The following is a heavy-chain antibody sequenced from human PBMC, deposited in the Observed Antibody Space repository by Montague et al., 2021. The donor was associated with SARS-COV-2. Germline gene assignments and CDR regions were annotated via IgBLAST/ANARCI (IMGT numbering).Heavy chain of an antibody. CDR1: GGSISSYY. J-gene: IGHJ5*02. CDR3: SGVNNWNLHGWFDI. CDR2: IYYSGST. D-gene: IGHD1-20*01. Sequence: SETLSLTCTVSGGSISSYYWSWIRQPPGKGLEWIGYIYYSGSTNYNPSLKSRVTIPVDTSKNQFSLKLSSVTAADTAVYYCSGVNNWNLHGWFDIWGQGTLVTVSS. V-gene: IGHV4-59*01.